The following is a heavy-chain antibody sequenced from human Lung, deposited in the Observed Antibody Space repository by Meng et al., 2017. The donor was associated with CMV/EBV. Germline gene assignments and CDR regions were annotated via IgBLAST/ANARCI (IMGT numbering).Heavy chain of an antibody. CDR3: ARALKLGTVAFDL. J-gene: IGHJ3*01. CDR2: IFPNNGGT. V-gene: IGHV1-2*02. Sequence: SXXVSXKASGYLFPGYYIHWVRQAPGQNLEWVGWIFPNNGGTKYAQNFQGRVTMTRDTSISTAYLELSRLRSDDTAVYYCARALKLGTVAFDLWGQGTLVTVSS. D-gene: IGHD7-27*01. CDR1: GYLFPGYY.